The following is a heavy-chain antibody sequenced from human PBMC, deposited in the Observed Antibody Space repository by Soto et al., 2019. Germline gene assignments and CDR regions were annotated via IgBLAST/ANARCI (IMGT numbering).Heavy chain of an antibody. D-gene: IGHD3-10*01. CDR2: ISGGGDTT. V-gene: IGHV3-23*01. CDR3: AKGRGGSGSLTPRVDF. Sequence: EVQLLESGGGLVQPGGSLSLSCAASGFTFNNYAITWVRQAPGKGLEWVSAISGGGDTTSYADSVKGRFTVSRDGSKNTVYLQMSSLRAEDTALYYCAKGRGGSGSLTPRVDFWGQGTLVTVSS. J-gene: IGHJ4*02. CDR1: GFTFNNYA.